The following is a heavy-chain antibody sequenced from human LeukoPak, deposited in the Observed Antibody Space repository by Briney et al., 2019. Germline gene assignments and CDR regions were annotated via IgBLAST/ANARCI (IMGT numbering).Heavy chain of an antibody. V-gene: IGHV3-48*01. J-gene: IGHJ4*02. Sequence: GGSLRLSCAASGFTFSSYSMNWVRQAPGKGLEWVSYISSSSSTIYYADSVKGRFTISRDNAKNSLYLQMNSLRAEDTAVYYCARDPPDCSGGSCYVDYWGQGTLVTVSS. D-gene: IGHD2-15*01. CDR3: ARDPPDCSGGSCYVDY. CDR2: ISSSSSTI. CDR1: GFTFSSYS.